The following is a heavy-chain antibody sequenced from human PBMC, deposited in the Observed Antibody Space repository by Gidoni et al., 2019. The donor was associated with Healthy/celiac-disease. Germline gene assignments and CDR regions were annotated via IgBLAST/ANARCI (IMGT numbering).Heavy chain of an antibody. D-gene: IGHD6-13*01. V-gene: IGHV3-23*01. J-gene: IGHJ6*02. CDR3: AKFSTAGPYYYYYGMDV. CDR1: GFTFSSYA. CDR2: ISGSGGST. Sequence: EVQLLESGGGLVQPGGSLRLSCAASGFTFSSYAMSWVRQAPGKGLEWVSAISGSGGSTYYADSVKGRFTISRDNSKNTLYLQMNSLRAEDTAVYYCAKFSTAGPYYYYYGMDVWGQGTTVTVSS.